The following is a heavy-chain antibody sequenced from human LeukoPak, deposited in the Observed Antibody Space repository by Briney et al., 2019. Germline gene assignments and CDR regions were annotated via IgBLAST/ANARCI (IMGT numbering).Heavy chain of an antibody. V-gene: IGHV3-30*04. Sequence: GGSLRLSCAASGFTFSSYEMNWVRQAPGKGLEWVAVISYDGSNKYYADSVKGRFTISRDNSKNTLYLQMNSLRAEDTAVYYCARDSDGYSSSSAYYYYYMDVWGKGTTVTVSS. CDR3: ARDSDGYSSSSAYYYYYMDV. CDR2: ISYDGSNK. CDR1: GFTFSSYE. D-gene: IGHD6-6*01. J-gene: IGHJ6*03.